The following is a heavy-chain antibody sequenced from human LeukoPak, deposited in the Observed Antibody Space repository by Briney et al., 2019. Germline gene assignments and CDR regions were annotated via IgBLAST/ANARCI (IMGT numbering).Heavy chain of an antibody. Sequence: ASVKVSCKASGYTFTTYYMHWVRQAPGQGLEWMGIINPSGGSASCAQKFQDRVTMTRDMSTSTVYMELSSLSSEDTAVYYCAKGSDFWSGYNDYWGQGTLVTVSS. D-gene: IGHD3-3*01. J-gene: IGHJ4*02. CDR1: GYTFTTYY. CDR3: AKGSDFWSGYNDY. CDR2: INPSGGSA. V-gene: IGHV1-46*01.